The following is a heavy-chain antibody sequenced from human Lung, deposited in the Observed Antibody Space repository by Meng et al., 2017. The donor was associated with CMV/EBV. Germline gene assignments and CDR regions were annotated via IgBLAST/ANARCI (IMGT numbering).Heavy chain of an antibody. CDR3: ARGIVYDFWRGNQGWFEP. V-gene: IGHV1-18*01. J-gene: IGHJ5*02. D-gene: IGHD3-3*01. CDR2: ISAYNGNT. CDR1: GYTFTSYG. Sequence: ASXXVSCKASGYTFTSYGISWVRQAPGQGLEWMGWISAYNGNTNYAQKLQGRVTMTTDTSTSTAYMELRRLRSDDTAVYYCARGIVYDFWRGNQGWFEPWGQGTXVNVSS.